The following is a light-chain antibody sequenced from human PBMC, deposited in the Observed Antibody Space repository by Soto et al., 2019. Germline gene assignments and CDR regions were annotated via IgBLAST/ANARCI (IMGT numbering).Light chain of an antibody. CDR3: QQYGHSLWT. V-gene: IGKV3-20*01. CDR1: QSVSSSH. J-gene: IGKJ1*01. CDR2: GAS. Sequence: DIVFTQSPGTLSLSPGERASLSCRASQSVSSSHLAWYQQKPGQAPRLLIYGASSRATGIPDRFSGSGSGTDFTLTISRLEPEDYAVYYCQQYGHSLWTFGQGTKVDIK.